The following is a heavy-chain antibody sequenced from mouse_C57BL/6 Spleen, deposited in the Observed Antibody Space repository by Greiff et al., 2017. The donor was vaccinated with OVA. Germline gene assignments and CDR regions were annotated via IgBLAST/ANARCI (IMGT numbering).Heavy chain of an antibody. V-gene: IGHV5-17*01. CDR3: ARSSNYAWFAY. Sequence: VQLQQSGGGLVKPGGSLKLSCAASGFTFSDYGMHWVRQAPEKGLEWVAYISSGSSTIYYADTVKGRFTISRDNAKNTLFLQMTSLRSEDTAMYYCARSSNYAWFAYWGQGTLVTVSA. D-gene: IGHD2-5*01. J-gene: IGHJ3*01. CDR1: GFTFSDYG. CDR2: ISSGSSTI.